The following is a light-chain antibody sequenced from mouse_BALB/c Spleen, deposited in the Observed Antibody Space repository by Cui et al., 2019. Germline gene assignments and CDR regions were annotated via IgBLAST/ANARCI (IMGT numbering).Light chain of an antibody. J-gene: IGKJ5*01. CDR2: SAS. Sequence: DIVMTQSQKFMSTSVGDRVSVTCKASQNVGTNVAWYQQKPGQSPKALIYSASYRYSGVPDRFTGGGFGTDFTLPISNVQSEDLAEYFCQQYNSYPLTFGAGTKLELK. CDR3: QQYNSYPLT. CDR1: QNVGTN. V-gene: IGKV6-15*01.